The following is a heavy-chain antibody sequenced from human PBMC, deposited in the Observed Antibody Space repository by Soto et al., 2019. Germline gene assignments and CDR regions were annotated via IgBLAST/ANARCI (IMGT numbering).Heavy chain of an antibody. V-gene: IGHV3-53*01. J-gene: IGHJ6*02. Sequence: PGGSLKLSCAASGFTVSSNDMGGVRQAPGKGLECVSVIYSGGSTYYADSVKGRFTISRDNSKNTLYLQMNSLRAEDTAVYYCATSPGRGYFYYYGMDVWGQGTTVTVSS. CDR1: GFTVSSND. CDR3: ATSPGRGYFYYYGMDV. D-gene: IGHD3-10*01. CDR2: IYSGGST.